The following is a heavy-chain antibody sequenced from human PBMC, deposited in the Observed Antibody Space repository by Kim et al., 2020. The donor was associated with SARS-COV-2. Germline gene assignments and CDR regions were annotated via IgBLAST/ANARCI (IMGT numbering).Heavy chain of an antibody. CDR1: GFTFSSYS. CDR3: AREYYYDSSGYYERARTDYFDY. V-gene: IGHV3-21*01. D-gene: IGHD3-22*01. J-gene: IGHJ4*02. CDR2: ISSSSSYI. Sequence: GGSLRLSCAASGFTFSSYSMNWVRQAPGKGLEWVSSISSSSSYIYYADSVKGRFTISRDNAKNSLYLQMNSLRAEDTAVYYCAREYYYDSSGYYERARTDYFDYWGQGTLVTVSS.